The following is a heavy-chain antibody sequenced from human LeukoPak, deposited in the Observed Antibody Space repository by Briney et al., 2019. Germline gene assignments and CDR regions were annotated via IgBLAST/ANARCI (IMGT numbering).Heavy chain of an antibody. CDR1: GFTFSSYD. CDR3: ARVRRGNIVVVVAATSNYYYYMDV. V-gene: IGHV3-48*03. CDR2: ISTSGSTT. Sequence: GGSLRLSCAASGFTFSSYDMNWVRQAPGKGLEWVSYISTSGSTTYYADSVKGRFTISRDNAKNSLYLQMNSLRAEDTAVYYCARVRRGNIVVVVAATSNYYYYMDVWGKGTTVTVSS. D-gene: IGHD2-15*01. J-gene: IGHJ6*03.